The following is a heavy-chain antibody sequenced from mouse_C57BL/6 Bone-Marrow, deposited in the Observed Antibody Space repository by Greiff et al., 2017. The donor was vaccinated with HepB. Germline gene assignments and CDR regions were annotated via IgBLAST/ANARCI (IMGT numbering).Heavy chain of an antibody. D-gene: IGHD4-1*01. V-gene: IGHV1-54*01. J-gene: IGHJ1*03. CDR3: SSGPLWDGWYFDV. CDR1: GYAFTNYL. Sequence: VQLQQSGAELVRPGTSVKVSCKASGYAFTNYLIEWVKQRPGQGLEWIGGINPGNGGTNYNQKFKGKATLTADKSSSTAYMQLSSLTSEDSAVYFVSSGPLWDGWYFDVWGTGTTVTVSS. CDR2: INPGNGGT.